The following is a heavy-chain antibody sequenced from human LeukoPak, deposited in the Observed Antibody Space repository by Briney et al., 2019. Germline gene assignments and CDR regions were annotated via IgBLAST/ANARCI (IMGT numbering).Heavy chain of an antibody. CDR2: INTNTGNP. Sequence: ASVKVSCKASGYTFTSYAMNWVRQASGQGLEWRGWINTNTGNPTYAQGFTGRFVFSLDTSVSTAYLQISSLKAEDTAVYYCARDTRRYYYDSSGWVFWGQGTLVTVSS. CDR1: GYTFTSYA. D-gene: IGHD3-22*01. J-gene: IGHJ4*02. CDR3: ARDTRRYYYDSSGWVF. V-gene: IGHV7-4-1*02.